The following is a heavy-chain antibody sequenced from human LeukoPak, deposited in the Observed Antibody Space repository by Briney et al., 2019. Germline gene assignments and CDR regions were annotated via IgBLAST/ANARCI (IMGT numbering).Heavy chain of an antibody. Sequence: PGGSLRLSCAASGFTFSSYSMNWVRQAPGKGLEWVSSISSSSSYIYYADSVKGRFTISRDNAKNSLYLQMNSLRAEDTAVYYCARSSGGAAGIIYYYYYMDVWGKGTTVTVSS. D-gene: IGHD2-15*01. CDR2: ISSSSSYI. J-gene: IGHJ6*03. CDR1: GFTFSSYS. CDR3: ARSSGGAAGIIYYYYYMDV. V-gene: IGHV3-21*01.